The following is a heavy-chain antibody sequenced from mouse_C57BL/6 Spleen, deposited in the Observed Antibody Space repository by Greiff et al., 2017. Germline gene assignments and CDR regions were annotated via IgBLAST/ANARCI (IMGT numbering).Heavy chain of an antibody. CDR3: ARSLYGSSLFDY. D-gene: IGHD1-1*01. V-gene: IGHV1-69*01. CDR2: IDPSDSYT. J-gene: IGHJ2*01. CDR1: GYTFTSYW. Sequence: VQLQQPGAELVMPGASVKLSCKASGYTFTSYWMHWVKQRPGQGLEWIGEIDPSDSYTNYNQKFKGKSTLTVDKSSSTAYMQLSSLTSEDSAVYYCARSLYGSSLFDYWGQGTTLTVSS.